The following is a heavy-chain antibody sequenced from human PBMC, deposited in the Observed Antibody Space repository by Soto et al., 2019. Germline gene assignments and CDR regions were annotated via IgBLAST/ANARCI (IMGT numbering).Heavy chain of an antibody. CDR2: INAGNGNT. CDR3: ARVPSIAVAGTYFDY. CDR1: GYTFTSYA. J-gene: IGHJ4*02. Sequence: ASVKVSCKASGYTFTSYAMHWVRQAPGQRLEWMGWINAGNGNTKYSQKFQGRVTITRDTSASTAYMELSSLRSEDTAVYYCARVPSIAVAGTYFDYWGQGTLVTVSS. V-gene: IGHV1-3*01. D-gene: IGHD6-19*01.